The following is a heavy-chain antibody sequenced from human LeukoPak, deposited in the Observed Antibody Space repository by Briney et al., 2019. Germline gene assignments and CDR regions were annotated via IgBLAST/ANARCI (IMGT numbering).Heavy chain of an antibody. V-gene: IGHV4-30-2*01. J-gene: IGHJ5*02. CDR1: GGSISSGGYS. CDR3: ARGYCSGGSCYGTNWVDP. CDR2: IYHSGST. Sequence: SQTLSLTCAVSGGSISSGGYSWSWIRQPPGKGLEWIGYIYHSGSTYYNPSLKSRVTISVDRSKNQFSLKLSSVTAADTAVYYCARGYCSGGSCYGTNWVDPWDQGTLVTVSS. D-gene: IGHD2-15*01.